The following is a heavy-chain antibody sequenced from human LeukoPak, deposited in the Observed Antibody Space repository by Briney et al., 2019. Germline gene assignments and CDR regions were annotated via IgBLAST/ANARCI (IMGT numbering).Heavy chain of an antibody. CDR1: GFTFSSYA. V-gene: IGHV3-15*01. Sequence: PGGSLRLSCAASGFTFSSYAMSWVRQAPGKGLEWVGRIKSKTDGGTTDYAAPVKGRFTISRDDSKNTLYLQMNSLKTEDTAVYYCTGRDSGSYYTLDYWGQGTLVTVSS. D-gene: IGHD1-26*01. J-gene: IGHJ4*02. CDR3: TGRDSGSYYTLDY. CDR2: IKSKTDGGTT.